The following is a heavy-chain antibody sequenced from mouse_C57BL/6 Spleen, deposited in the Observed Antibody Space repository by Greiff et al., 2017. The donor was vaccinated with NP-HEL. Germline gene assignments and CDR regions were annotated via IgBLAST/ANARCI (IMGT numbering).Heavy chain of an antibody. J-gene: IGHJ2*01. CDR3: ARSNFDY. CDR1: GYTFTSYW. V-gene: IGHV1-69*01. Sequence: VQLQQPGAELVMPGASVKLSCKASGYTFTSYWMHWVKQRPGQGLEWIGEIDPSDSFTNSNQKFKGKSTLTVDKSSSTAYMQLSSLTSDDSAVYYFARSNFDYWGQGTTLTVSS. CDR2: IDPSDSFT.